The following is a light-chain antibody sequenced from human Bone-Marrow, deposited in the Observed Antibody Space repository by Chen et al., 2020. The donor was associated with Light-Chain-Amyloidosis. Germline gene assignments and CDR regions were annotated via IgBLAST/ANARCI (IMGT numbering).Light chain of an antibody. CDR3: QSADSSGTYEVI. Sequence: SHELTQPPSVSVSPGQTARINCSGDDLPTKYAYWYKQKPGQAPVLVIHRDTERPSEISERFSGSSSGTTATFTISGVQAEDEADYHCQSADSSGTYEVIFGGGTKLTVL. V-gene: IGLV3-25*03. J-gene: IGLJ2*01. CDR2: RDT. CDR1: DLPTKY.